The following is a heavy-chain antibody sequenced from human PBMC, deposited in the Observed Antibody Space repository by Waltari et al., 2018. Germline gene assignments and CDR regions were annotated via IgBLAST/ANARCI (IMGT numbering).Heavy chain of an antibody. D-gene: IGHD1-26*01. CDR2: ISYDGSNK. CDR1: GFTFSSYA. V-gene: IGHV3-30-3*01. Sequence: QVQLVESGGGVVQPGRSLRLSCAASGFTFSSYAMHWVRQAPGKGLGWVAVISYDGSNKYYADSVKGRFTISRDNSKNTLYLQMNSLRAEDTAVYYCAGEDIVGALTDGYWGQGTLVTVSS. J-gene: IGHJ4*02. CDR3: AGEDIVGALTDGY.